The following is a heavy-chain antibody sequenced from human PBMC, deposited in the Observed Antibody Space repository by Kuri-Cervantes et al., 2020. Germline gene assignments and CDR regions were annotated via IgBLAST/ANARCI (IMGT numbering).Heavy chain of an antibody. J-gene: IGHJ4*02. CDR3: ATSWGVSSSWSFDY. V-gene: IGHV3-7*05. CDR2: IKQDGSEK. Sequence: GGSLRLSCAASGFTFSHAWMSWVRQAPGKGLEWVANIKQDGSEKYYVDSVKGRFTISRDNAKNSLYLQMNSLRAEDTALYYCATSWGVSSSWSFDYWGQGTLVTVSS. D-gene: IGHD6-13*01. CDR1: GFTFSHAW.